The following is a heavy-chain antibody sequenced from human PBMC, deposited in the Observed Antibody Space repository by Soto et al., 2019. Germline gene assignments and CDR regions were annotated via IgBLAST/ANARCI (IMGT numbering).Heavy chain of an antibody. CDR3: ARVCRSTSPSFDY. Sequence: QVQLVQSGAEVKKPGSSVKVSCKASGGTFSSYTISWVRQAPGQGLEWMGRIIPILGIANYGQKFQGRVTITADKSTSTDYMELSSLRSEDTAVYYCARVCRSTSPSFDYWGQGTLVTVSS. D-gene: IGHD2-2*01. V-gene: IGHV1-69*02. CDR1: GGTFSSYT. J-gene: IGHJ4*02. CDR2: IIPILGIA.